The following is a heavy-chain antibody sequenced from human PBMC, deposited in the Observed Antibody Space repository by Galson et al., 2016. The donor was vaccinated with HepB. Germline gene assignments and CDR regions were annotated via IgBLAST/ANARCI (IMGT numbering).Heavy chain of an antibody. D-gene: IGHD6-13*01. CDR2: VYSGGDT. CDR3: ARAIAAAGNFDY. CDR1: GFTVSDNY. J-gene: IGHJ4*02. V-gene: IGHV3-53*01. Sequence: SLRLSCAASGFTVSDNYMSWVRQAPGKGLEWVSLVYSGGDTLYADSVKGRFTISRDHSKNTLYLQMNSLRAEDTAVYYCARAIAAAGNFDYWGQGTLVTVSS.